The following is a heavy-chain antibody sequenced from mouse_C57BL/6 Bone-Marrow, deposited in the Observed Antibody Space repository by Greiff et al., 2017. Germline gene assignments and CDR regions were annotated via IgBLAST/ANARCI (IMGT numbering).Heavy chain of an antibody. CDR1: EYEFPSHD. CDR2: INSDGGST. J-gene: IGHJ3*01. CDR3: ARQDPYYSGFAY. D-gene: IGHD2-12*01. V-gene: IGHV5-2*01. Sequence: EVKLMESGGGLVQPGESLKLSCESNEYEFPSHDMSWVRKTPEKRLELVAAINSDGGSTYYPATMERRFIISRDNTKKTLYLQMSSLRSEDTALYYCARQDPYYSGFAYWGQGTLVTVSA.